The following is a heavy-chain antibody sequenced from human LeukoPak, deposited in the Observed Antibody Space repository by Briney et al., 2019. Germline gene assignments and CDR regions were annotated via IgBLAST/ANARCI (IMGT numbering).Heavy chain of an antibody. V-gene: IGHV1-69*04. CDR3: ARHYGSGSYSWFDP. Sequence: SVKVSCKASGGTFSSYAISWVRQAPGQGLEWMGRIIPIFGIANYAQKFQGRVTITADKSTSTAYIELSSLRSEDTAVYYCARHYGSGSYSWFDPWGQGTLVTVSS. D-gene: IGHD3-10*01. CDR1: GGTFSSYA. CDR2: IIPIFGIA. J-gene: IGHJ5*02.